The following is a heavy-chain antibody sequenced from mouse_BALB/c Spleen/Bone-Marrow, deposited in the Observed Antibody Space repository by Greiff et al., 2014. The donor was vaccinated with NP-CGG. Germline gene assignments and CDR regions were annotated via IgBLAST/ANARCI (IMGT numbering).Heavy chain of an antibody. CDR3: ARKKRNYGNYYWFPY. D-gene: IGHD2-1*01. Sequence: VQVVESGAEFVMPGASVKMSCKASGYTFTDYRIHWVKQRPGQGLEWIGAIDTSDSYSSYNQKFKGKATLTVDESSSTAYMQLNSLTSEDSAVYYCARKKRNYGNYYWFPYWGQGTLVTVSA. CDR1: GYTFTDYR. V-gene: IGHV1-69*01. J-gene: IGHJ3*01. CDR2: IDTSDSYS.